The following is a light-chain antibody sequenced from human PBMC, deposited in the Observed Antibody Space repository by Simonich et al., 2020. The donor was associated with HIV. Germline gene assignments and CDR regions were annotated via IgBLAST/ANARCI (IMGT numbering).Light chain of an antibody. CDR2: DVS. J-gene: IGLJ2*01. CDR3: CSYAGSSPYVI. CDR1: SSDVGGYNH. V-gene: IGLV2-11*01. Sequence: QSALTQPRSVSGSPGQSVTISCTGTSSDVGGYNHVSWYQQHPGKAPKLMIYDVSKRPSGVPDRFSGSKSGNTASLTISGLEAEDEADYYCCSYAGSSPYVIFGGGTKLTVL.